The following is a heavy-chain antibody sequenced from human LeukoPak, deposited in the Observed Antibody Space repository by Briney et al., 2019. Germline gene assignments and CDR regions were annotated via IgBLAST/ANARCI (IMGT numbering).Heavy chain of an antibody. CDR1: GFTFSSYS. CDR2: ISNSSNYI. Sequence: GGSLRLSCAASGFTFSSYSMNWVRQAPGKGLEWVSSISNSSNYIYYADSVKGRFTISRDNAKNSLYLQMDSLRAEDTAVYYCARWSMATNGYYFDYWGQGTLVTVSS. CDR3: ARWSMATNGYYFDY. J-gene: IGHJ4*02. D-gene: IGHD5-24*01. V-gene: IGHV3-21*03.